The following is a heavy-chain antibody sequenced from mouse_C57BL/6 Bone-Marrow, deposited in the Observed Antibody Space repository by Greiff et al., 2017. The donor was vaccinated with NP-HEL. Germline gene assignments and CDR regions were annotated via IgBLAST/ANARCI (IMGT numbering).Heavy chain of an antibody. CDR3: AREGELGFDY. J-gene: IGHJ2*01. CDR2: IDPSDSYT. V-gene: IGHV1-69*01. CDR1: GYTFTSYW. D-gene: IGHD4-1*01. Sequence: QVQLQQPGAELVMPGASVKLSCKASGYTFTSYWMHWVKQRPGQGLEWIGEIDPSDSYTNYNQKFKGKSTLTVDKSSSTAYMQLSSLTSEDSAVYYCAREGELGFDYWGQGTTLTVSS.